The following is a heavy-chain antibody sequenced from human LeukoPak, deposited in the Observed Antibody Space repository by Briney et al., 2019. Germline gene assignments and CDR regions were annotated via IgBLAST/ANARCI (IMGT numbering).Heavy chain of an antibody. CDR1: GFTFDDYA. J-gene: IGHJ3*02. CDR2: ISWNSASI. CDR3: AKDSNHGLGSGSYHAFDI. V-gene: IGHV3-9*01. D-gene: IGHD3-10*01. Sequence: PGGSLRLSCAASGFTFDDYAMHWVRQAPGKGLEWVSGISWNSASIGYADSVKGRFTISRDNAKNSLYLQMNSLRAEDTALYYCAKDSNHGLGSGSYHAFDIWGQGTMVTVSS.